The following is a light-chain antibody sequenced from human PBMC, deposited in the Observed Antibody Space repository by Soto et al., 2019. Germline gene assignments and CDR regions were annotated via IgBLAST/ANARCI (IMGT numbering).Light chain of an antibody. CDR2: GAS. J-gene: IGKJ2*01. Sequence: EIVLTQSPATLSLSPGERATLSCRASQSVSSYLAWYQQKPGQAPRLLIYGASNRATDIPARFSGSGSGRDFTLTISSLESEDIAVYYCQRRGNWPRTCGQRTKLEIK. V-gene: IGKV3-11*02. CDR1: QSVSSY. CDR3: QRRGNWPRT.